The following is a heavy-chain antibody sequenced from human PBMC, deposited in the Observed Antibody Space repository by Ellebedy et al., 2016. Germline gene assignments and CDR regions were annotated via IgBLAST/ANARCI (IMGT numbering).Heavy chain of an antibody. D-gene: IGHD6-13*01. J-gene: IGHJ4*02. V-gene: IGHV3-53*01. CDR2: IYRSGST. Sequence: GGSLRLSCAVSGFTVSSNYMSWVRQAPGKGLEWVAIIYRSGSTFYPDSVKGRFTISRDNSKNTLYLQMNSLRAEDTAVYYCAGDSRGITAAGTSLHYWGQGTLVTVSS. CDR1: GFTVSSNY. CDR3: AGDSRGITAAGTSLHY.